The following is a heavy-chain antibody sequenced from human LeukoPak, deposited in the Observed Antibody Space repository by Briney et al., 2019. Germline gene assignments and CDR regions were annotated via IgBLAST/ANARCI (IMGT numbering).Heavy chain of an antibody. CDR3: ARRQEGHDY. J-gene: IGHJ4*02. CDR2: IYTTGGT. V-gene: IGHV4-61*02. Sequence: PSETLSLTCTVSGVSIAKTFYYWSWLRQPAGKGLEWIGRIYTTGGTDYNPSLKSRVTISLDTAKNQFSLKMASVSAADTAVYYCARRQEGHDYWGQGTLVTVSS. CDR1: GVSIAKTFYY.